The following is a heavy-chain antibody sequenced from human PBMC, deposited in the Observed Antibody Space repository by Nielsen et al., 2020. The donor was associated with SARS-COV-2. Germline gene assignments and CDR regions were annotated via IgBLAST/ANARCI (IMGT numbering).Heavy chain of an antibody. V-gene: IGHV4-59*08. D-gene: IGHD6-6*01. CDR1: GGSISSYY. J-gene: IGHJ6*02. CDR3: GGSYTTSSTHYYYYGMGV. CDR2: IYYSGST. Sequence: SETLSLTCTVSGGSISSYYWSWIRQPPGKGLEWIGYIYYSGSTNYNPSLKSRVTISVDTSKNQFSLKLSSVTAADTAVYYCGGSYTTSSTHYYYYGMGVWGQGTTVTVSS.